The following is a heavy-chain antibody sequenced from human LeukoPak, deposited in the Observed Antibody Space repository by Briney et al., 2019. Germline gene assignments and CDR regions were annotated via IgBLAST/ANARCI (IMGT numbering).Heavy chain of an antibody. CDR1: GGTFSSYA. J-gene: IGHJ4*02. V-gene: IGHV1-24*01. CDR3: ATSYWNYGCFDY. D-gene: IGHD1-7*01. Sequence: AASVKVSCKASGGTFSSYAISWVRQAPGKGLEWMGGFDPEDGETIYAQKFQGRVTMTEDTSTDTAYMELSSLSSEDTAVYYCATSYWNYGCFDYWGQGTLVTVSS. CDR2: FDPEDGET.